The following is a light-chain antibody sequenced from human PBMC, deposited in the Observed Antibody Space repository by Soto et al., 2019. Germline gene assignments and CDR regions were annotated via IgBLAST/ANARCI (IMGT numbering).Light chain of an antibody. Sequence: DTQMTQSPSTLSASVGGTFTITCRARQNINNWLAWYQQKPEKVPKLLIYGASTLEDGVPSRFSGSRSGTEFTLTINSLQPDDFATYYCQRYDGYFGQGTKLEIK. CDR3: QRYDGY. CDR1: QNINNW. V-gene: IGKV1-5*01. J-gene: IGKJ2*01. CDR2: GAS.